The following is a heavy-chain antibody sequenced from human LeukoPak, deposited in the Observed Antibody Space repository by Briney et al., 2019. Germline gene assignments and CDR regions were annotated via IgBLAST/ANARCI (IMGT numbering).Heavy chain of an antibody. J-gene: IGHJ4*02. CDR2: ISYDGSNK. D-gene: IGHD2-2*01. CDR1: GFTFSSYA. CDR3: ARDGVRYCSSTSCPNFDY. Sequence: GRFLRLSCAASGFTFSSYAMHWVRQAPGKGLEWVAVISYDGSNKYYADSVKGRFTISRDNSKNTLYLQMNSLRAEDTAVYYCARDGVRYCSSTSCPNFDYWGQGTLVTVSS. V-gene: IGHV3-30-3*01.